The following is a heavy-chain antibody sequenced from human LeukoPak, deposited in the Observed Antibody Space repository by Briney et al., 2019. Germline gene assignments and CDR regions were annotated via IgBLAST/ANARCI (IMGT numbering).Heavy chain of an antibody. CDR2: ISWNSGSI. J-gene: IGHJ4*02. V-gene: IGHV3-9*01. CDR1: GFTFDDYA. Sequence: GGSLRLSCAASGFTFDDYAMHWVRKAPGKGLEWVSGISWNSGSIGYADSVKGRFTISRDNAKNSLYLQMNSLRAEDTALYYRAKDMGGSGSSALDYWGQGTLVTVSS. CDR3: AKDMGGSGSSALDY. D-gene: IGHD3-10*01.